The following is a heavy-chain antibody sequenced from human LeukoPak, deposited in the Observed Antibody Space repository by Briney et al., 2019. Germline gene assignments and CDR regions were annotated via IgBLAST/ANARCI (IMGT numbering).Heavy chain of an antibody. CDR2: IYHSGST. V-gene: IGHV4-38-2*02. CDR3: ARDGYSGYDAGGY. D-gene: IGHD5-12*01. J-gene: IGHJ4*02. CDR1: GYSISSGYY. Sequence: PSETLSLTCTVSGYSISSGYYWGWIRQPPGKGLEWIGSIYHSGSTYYNPSLKSRVTISVDTSKNQFSLELSSVTAADTAVYYWARDGYSGYDAGGYWGQGTLVTVSS.